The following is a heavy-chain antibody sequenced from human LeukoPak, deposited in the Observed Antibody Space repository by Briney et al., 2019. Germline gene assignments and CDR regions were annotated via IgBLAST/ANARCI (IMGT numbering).Heavy chain of an antibody. J-gene: IGHJ6*02. CDR2: ITGSGGST. CDR1: GFTFSSYA. V-gene: IGHV3-23*01. D-gene: IGHD4-17*01. CDR3: AKDLFPVTTTNCYYYGMDV. Sequence: SGGSLRLSCAASGFTFSSYAMSWVRQAPGKGLEWVSAITGSGGSTYYADSVKGRFTISRDNSKNTLYLQMNSLRAEDTAVYYCAKDLFPVTTTNCYYYGMDVWGQGTTVTVSS.